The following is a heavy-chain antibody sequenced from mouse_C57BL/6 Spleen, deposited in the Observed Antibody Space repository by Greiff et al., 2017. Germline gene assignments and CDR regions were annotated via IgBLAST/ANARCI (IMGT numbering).Heavy chain of an antibody. CDR2: IHPSDSDT. CDR3: AIFLVAIDYAMDY. D-gene: IGHD1-1*01. J-gene: IGHJ4*01. CDR1: GYTFTSSW. Sequence: VQLQQPGAELVKPWASVKVSCKASGYTFTSSWMHWVKPRPGQGLEWIGRIHPSDSDTNYNQKFKGKATLTVDKSSSTAYMQLSSLTSEDSAVYYCAIFLVAIDYAMDYWGQGTSVTVSA. V-gene: IGHV1-74*01.